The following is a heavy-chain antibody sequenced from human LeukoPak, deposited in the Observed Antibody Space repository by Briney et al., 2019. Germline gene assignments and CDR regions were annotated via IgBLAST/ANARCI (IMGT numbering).Heavy chain of an antibody. CDR2: INPNSGGT. CDR3: ARDQGYSSSWQPPDDAFDI. J-gene: IGHJ3*02. D-gene: IGHD6-13*01. CDR1: GYTFTGYY. Sequence: ASVKVSCKASGYTFTGYYMHWVRQAPGQGLEWMGWINPNSGGTNYAQKFQGRVTMTRDTSISTAYMELSRLRSDDTAVYCCARDQGYSSSWQPPDDAFDIWGQGTMVTVSS. V-gene: IGHV1-2*02.